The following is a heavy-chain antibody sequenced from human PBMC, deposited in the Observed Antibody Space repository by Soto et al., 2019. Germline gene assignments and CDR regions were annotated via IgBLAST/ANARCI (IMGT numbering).Heavy chain of an antibody. Sequence: GESLKISCKSSGYSFTSYWIGWVRQIPGKGLEWMGIIYPGDSDTRYSPSFQGQVTFSADKSIGTAYLQWSSLKASDTAMYYCATGGYCSSTSCYNFFDYWGQGTLVTVS. J-gene: IGHJ4*02. V-gene: IGHV5-51*01. D-gene: IGHD2-2*02. CDR2: IYPGDSDT. CDR1: GYSFTSYW. CDR3: ATGGYCSSTSCYNFFDY.